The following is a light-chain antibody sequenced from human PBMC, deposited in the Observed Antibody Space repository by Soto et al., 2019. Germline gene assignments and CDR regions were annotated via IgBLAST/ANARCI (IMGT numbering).Light chain of an antibody. CDR2: AAS. V-gene: IGKV1-39*01. Sequence: DIQMTHSPSSLSASVGDRVTITCRASQSISNYLNWYQQKPGKAPKLLIYAASSLQSGVPSRFSGSGSGTDFTLNISSLQPEDFATYYCQQSYATPRTFGQGTKVDIK. CDR1: QSISNY. CDR3: QQSYATPRT. J-gene: IGKJ1*01.